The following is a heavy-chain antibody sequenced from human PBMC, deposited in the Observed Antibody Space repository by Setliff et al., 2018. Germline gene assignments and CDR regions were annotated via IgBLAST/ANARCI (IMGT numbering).Heavy chain of an antibody. Sequence: GESLKISCAASGYTFSRYWMSWVRQAPGKGLEWVANIKQDGSEKYYVDSVKGRFTTSRDNAKNSLYLQMNSLRAEDTAVYYCARDRGYCSSTACYPYIPGLDVWGQGTMVTVSS. CDR2: IKQDGSEK. V-gene: IGHV3-7*01. J-gene: IGHJ3*01. D-gene: IGHD2-2*01. CDR1: GYTFSRYW. CDR3: ARDRGYCSSTACYPYIPGLDV.